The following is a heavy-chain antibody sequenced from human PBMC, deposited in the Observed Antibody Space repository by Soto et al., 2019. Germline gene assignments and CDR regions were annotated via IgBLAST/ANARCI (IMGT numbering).Heavy chain of an antibody. V-gene: IGHV4-39*01. CDR2: MYYSGTT. D-gene: IGHD6-25*01. CDR1: GGSISSSDFY. J-gene: IGHJ5*02. CDR3: AVVDSTGNWFDP. Sequence: QLQLQESGPGLVKPSETLSLTCTVSGGSISSSDFYWGWLRQTPGKGLEFIGSMYYSGTTYYNPSLKSRVTISVDTSKDQFTLKLLSVTAADTAVYYCAVVDSTGNWFDPWGEGALGTVSS.